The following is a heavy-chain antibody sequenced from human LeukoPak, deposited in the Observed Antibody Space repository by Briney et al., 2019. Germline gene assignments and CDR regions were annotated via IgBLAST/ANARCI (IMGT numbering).Heavy chain of an antibody. Sequence: HTGGSLRLSCAASGFTFDDYAMHWVRQAPGKGLEWVSGISWNSGSIGYADSVKGRFTISRDNSKNTLYLQMNSLRAEDTAVYYCAKNSRIAVAGTGGWFDPWGQGTLVTVSS. V-gene: IGHV3-9*01. J-gene: IGHJ5*02. CDR2: ISWNSGSI. CDR3: AKNSRIAVAGTGGWFDP. CDR1: GFTFDDYA. D-gene: IGHD6-19*01.